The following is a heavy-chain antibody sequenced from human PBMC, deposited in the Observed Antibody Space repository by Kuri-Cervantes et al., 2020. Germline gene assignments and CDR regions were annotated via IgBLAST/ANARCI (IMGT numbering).Heavy chain of an antibody. CDR3: AREVRVGGKYFDY. V-gene: IGHV1-58*01. CDR2: IVVGSGNT. J-gene: IGHJ4*02. Sequence: SVKVSCKASGFTFTSSAVQWVRQARGQRLEWIGWIVVGSGNTNYAQEFQERVTITRDMSTGTAYMELSSLRSEDTAVYYCAREVRVGGKYFDYWGQGALVTVSS. D-gene: IGHD3-16*01. CDR1: GFTFTSSA.